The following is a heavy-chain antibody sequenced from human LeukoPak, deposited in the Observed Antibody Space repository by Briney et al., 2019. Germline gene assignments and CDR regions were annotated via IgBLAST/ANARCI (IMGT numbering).Heavy chain of an antibody. V-gene: IGHV4-39*07. D-gene: IGHD1-26*01. Sequence: SETLSLTCTVSGGSISSSSYYWGWIRQPPGKGLEWIATISYSGSTYYNASVKSRVTISRDTSKNQFSLSLNSVTAADTAVYYCVRVKSGSISDSWGQGTLVTVSS. CDR2: ISYSGST. CDR1: GGSISSSSYY. J-gene: IGHJ4*02. CDR3: VRVKSGSISDS.